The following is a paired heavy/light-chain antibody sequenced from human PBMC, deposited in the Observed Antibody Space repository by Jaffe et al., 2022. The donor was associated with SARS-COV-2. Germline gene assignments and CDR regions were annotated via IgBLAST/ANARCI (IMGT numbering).Heavy chain of an antibody. CDR3: ARNKGQYYYYGMDV. CDR1: GFTVSDNY. D-gene: IGHD4-4*01. J-gene: IGHJ6*02. CDR2: IYTGGDT. Sequence: EVHLVESGGGLIQPGGSLRLSCAASGFTVSDNYMNWVRQAPGKGLEWVSIIYTGGDTYYADSVKGRFTISRDSSKNTLFLQMNSLKAEDTAVYYCARNKGQYYYYGMDVWGQGTTVTVSS. V-gene: IGHV3-53*01.
Light chain of an antibody. CDR3: QQSYSTLMYT. J-gene: IGKJ2*01. CDR1: QPITNY. CDR2: GAY. Sequence: DIQMTQSPSSLSASVGDRVTITCRASQPITNYLNWYQLKPGNAPKLLINGAYSLQSGVPSRFSGSGSGTDFTLTISSLQPEDSATYFCQQSYSTLMYTFGQGTKLEI. V-gene: IGKV1-39*01.